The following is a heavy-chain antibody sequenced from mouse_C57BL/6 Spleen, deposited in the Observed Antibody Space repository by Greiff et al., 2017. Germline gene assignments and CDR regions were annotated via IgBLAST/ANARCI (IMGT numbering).Heavy chain of an antibody. Sequence: VQLQQSGAELVKPGASVKMSCKASGYTFTTYPIEWMKQNHGKSLEWIGNFHPYNDDTKYNEKFKGKATLTVEKSSSTVYLELTRLTSNDSAVYYCARRSAYYGSSSYWYFDVWGTGTTVTVSS. V-gene: IGHV1-47*01. CDR1: GYTFTTYP. CDR2: FHPYNDDT. CDR3: ARRSAYYGSSSYWYFDV. J-gene: IGHJ1*03. D-gene: IGHD1-1*01.